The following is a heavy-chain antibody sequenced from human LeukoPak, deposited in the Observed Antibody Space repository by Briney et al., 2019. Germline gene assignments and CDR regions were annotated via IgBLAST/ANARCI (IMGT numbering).Heavy chain of an antibody. D-gene: IGHD3-9*01. Sequence: SETLSPTCTVSGGSISSGSYYWSWIRQPAGKGLEWIGRIYTSGSTNYNPSLKSRVTISVDTSKNQFSLKLSSVTAADTAVYYCARVGVRNYDILTGYHNFYYYMDVWGKGTTVTISS. V-gene: IGHV4-61*02. J-gene: IGHJ6*03. CDR2: IYTSGST. CDR3: ARVGVRNYDILTGYHNFYYYMDV. CDR1: GGSISSGSYY.